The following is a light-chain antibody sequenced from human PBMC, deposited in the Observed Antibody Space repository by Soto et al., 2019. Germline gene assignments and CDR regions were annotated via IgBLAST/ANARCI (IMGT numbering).Light chain of an antibody. CDR1: QSISSW. CDR3: QQYNSYSWT. J-gene: IGKJ1*01. Sequence: DIQMTQSPSTLSASLGDRVTITCRASQSISSWLAWYQQKPGKAPKLLIYKASSLQSGVPSRFSGSGSGTEFTLTISSLQPDDFATYYCQQYNSYSWTFGRGTKVEIK. V-gene: IGKV1-5*03. CDR2: KAS.